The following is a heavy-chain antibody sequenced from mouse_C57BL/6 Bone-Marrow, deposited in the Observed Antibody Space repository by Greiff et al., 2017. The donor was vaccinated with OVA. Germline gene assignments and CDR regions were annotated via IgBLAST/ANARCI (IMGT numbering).Heavy chain of an antibody. D-gene: IGHD1-1*01. J-gene: IGHJ1*03. CDR3: ARCPLLTTVVANWYFDV. V-gene: IGHV1-64*01. CDR2: IHPNSGST. Sequence: QVQLQQPGAELVKPGASVKLSCKASGYTFTSYWMHWVKQRPGQGLEWIGMIHPNSGSTNYNEKFKSKATLTVDKSSSTAYMQLSSLTSEDSAVYYCARCPLLTTVVANWYFDVWGTGTTVTVSS. CDR1: GYTFTSYW.